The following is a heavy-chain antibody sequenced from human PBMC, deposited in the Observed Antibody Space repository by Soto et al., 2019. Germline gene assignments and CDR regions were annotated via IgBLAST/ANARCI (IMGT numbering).Heavy chain of an antibody. D-gene: IGHD3-22*01. Sequence: TGGSLRLSCAASGFTFSSYAMHWVRQAPGKGLEWVAVISYDGINKYYADSVKGRFTISRDNSKNTLYLQMNSLRAEDTAVYYCARPYYYDSSGYYGDAFDIWGQGPLLTV. CDR1: GFTFSSYA. V-gene: IGHV3-30-3*01. J-gene: IGHJ3*02. CDR2: ISYDGINK. CDR3: ARPYYYDSSGYYGDAFDI.